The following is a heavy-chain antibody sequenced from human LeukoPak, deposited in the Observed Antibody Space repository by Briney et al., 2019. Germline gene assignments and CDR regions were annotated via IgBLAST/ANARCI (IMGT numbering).Heavy chain of an antibody. J-gene: IGHJ4*02. CDR2: IYHSGST. Sequence: SETLSLTCAVSGYSISSDYYWGWIRQPPGQGLAWIGSIYHSGSTYYNPSLKSRVTISVDTSKNQFSLKLSSVTAADTAVYYCARESYSSGWYVVDYWGQGTLVTVSS. CDR3: ARESYSSGWYVVDY. D-gene: IGHD6-19*01. V-gene: IGHV4-38-2*02. CDR1: GYSISSDYY.